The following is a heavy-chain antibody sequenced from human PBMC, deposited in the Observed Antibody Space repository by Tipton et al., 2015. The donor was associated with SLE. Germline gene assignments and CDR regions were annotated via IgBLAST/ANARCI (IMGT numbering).Heavy chain of an antibody. V-gene: IGHV4-34*01. CDR1: GGSFSGYY. J-gene: IGHJ4*02. CDR3: ARGPEQWLVNPHYFDY. Sequence: TLSLTCAVYGGSFSGYYWSWIRQPPGKGLVWIGEINHSGSTYYNPSLKSRVTISVDTSKNQFSLKLSSVTAADTAVYYCARGPEQWLVNPHYFDYWGQGTLVTVSS. D-gene: IGHD6-19*01. CDR2: INHSGST.